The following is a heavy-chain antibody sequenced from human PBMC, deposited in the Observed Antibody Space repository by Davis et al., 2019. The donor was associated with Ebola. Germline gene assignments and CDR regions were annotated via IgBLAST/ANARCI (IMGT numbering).Heavy chain of an antibody. CDR3: AREGTHSQGRGLDV. CDR2: MYTDVAA. CDR1: GDSTRTYF. J-gene: IGHJ6*02. V-gene: IGHV4-4*07. Sequence: PSETLSLTCTVSGDSTRTYFWTRVRQPAGKGLEWIGRMYTDVAATSNPALESRVTVSVDTSKNQFSLKITSVTAAEPAVYYCAREGTHSQGRGLDVWGRGTAVTVSS. D-gene: IGHD1-26*01.